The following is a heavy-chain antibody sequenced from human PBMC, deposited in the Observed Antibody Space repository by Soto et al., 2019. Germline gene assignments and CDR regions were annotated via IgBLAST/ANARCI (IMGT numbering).Heavy chain of an antibody. CDR3: AKDPIVVVPAAMSGTGPPTDY. CDR2: ISGSGGST. J-gene: IGHJ4*02. D-gene: IGHD2-2*01. Sequence: GGSLRLSCAASGFTFSSYAMSWVRQAPGKGLEWVSAISGSGGSTYYADSVKGRFTISRDNSKNTLYVQMNSLRAEDTAVYYCAKDPIVVVPAAMSGTGPPTDYWGQGTLVTVSS. CDR1: GFTFSSYA. V-gene: IGHV3-23*01.